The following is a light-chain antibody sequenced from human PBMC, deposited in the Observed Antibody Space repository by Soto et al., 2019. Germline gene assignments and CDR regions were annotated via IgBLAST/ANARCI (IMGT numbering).Light chain of an antibody. J-gene: IGLJ2*01. CDR3: NSYTLSKTVI. CDR1: SSDVGAHDF. V-gene: IGLV2-14*01. Sequence: QSVLTQPASVSGSPGQSITISCSGTSSDVGAHDFVSWYQHHPDKAPKVIIFEVTKRPSGVSDRFSGSKTGNTASLTISGLQAEDEADYYCNSYTLSKTVIFGGGTNSPS. CDR2: EVT.